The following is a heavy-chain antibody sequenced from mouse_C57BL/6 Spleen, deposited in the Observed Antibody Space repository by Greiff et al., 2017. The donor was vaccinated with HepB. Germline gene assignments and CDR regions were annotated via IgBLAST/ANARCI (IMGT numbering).Heavy chain of an antibody. CDR1: GYAFSSSW. D-gene: IGHD3-2*01. CDR2: IYPGDGDT. Sequence: VMLVESGPELVKPGASVKISCKASGYAFSSSWMNWVKQRPGKGLEWIGRIYPGDGDTNYNGKFKGKATLTADKSSSTAYMQLSSLTSEDSAVYFCASDSSWFAYWGQGTLVTVSA. CDR3: ASDSSWFAY. J-gene: IGHJ3*01. V-gene: IGHV1-82*01.